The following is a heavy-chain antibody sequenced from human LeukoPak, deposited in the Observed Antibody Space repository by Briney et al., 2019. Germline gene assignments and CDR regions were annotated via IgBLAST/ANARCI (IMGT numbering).Heavy chain of an antibody. V-gene: IGHV3-43*01. CDR3: VKDLGYESSGHVLKY. CDR2: ISWDGTT. CDR1: PLTFQDYT. Sequence: PGGSLRLSCVASPLTFQDYTMHWVRQAPGKSLEWVSLISWDGTTYYTDSVKRRFTIPRDNSKNSLCLQMDTLGSEDTAFYYCVKDLGYESSGHVLKYWGQGTLVTVPS. D-gene: IGHD3-22*01. J-gene: IGHJ4*02.